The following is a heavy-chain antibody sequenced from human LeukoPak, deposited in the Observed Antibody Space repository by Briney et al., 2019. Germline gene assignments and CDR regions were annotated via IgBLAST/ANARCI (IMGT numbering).Heavy chain of an antibody. CDR1: GYTFTSYG. V-gene: IGHV1-18*01. Sequence: ASVKVSCKASGYTFTSYGISWVRQAPGQGLEWMGWISAYNGNTNYAQKLQGRVTMTRDMSTSTVYMELSSLRSEDTAVYYCARALYHTFDYWGRGSLVTVSS. CDR2: ISAYNGNT. CDR3: ARALYHTFDY. D-gene: IGHD2-2*01. J-gene: IGHJ4*02.